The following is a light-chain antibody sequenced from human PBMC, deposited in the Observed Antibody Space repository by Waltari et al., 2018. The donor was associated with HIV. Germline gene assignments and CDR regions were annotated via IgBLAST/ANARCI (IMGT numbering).Light chain of an antibody. V-gene: IGLV3-21*01. CDR1: NIGSKS. J-gene: IGLJ2*01. CDR2: HDT. CDR3: QVWDTNTDQYVI. Sequence: SYVLTQPPSVSVAPGKTARITCGGENIGSKSVNWYQKQPGQAPVMVIYHDTDRPSGIPDRLSGSNAEDTATLTIRRVEAGDEADYLCQVWDTNTDQYVIFGGGTNLAV.